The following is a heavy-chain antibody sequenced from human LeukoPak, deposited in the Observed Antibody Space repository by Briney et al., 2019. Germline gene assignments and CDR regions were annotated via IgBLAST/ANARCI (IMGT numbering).Heavy chain of an antibody. V-gene: IGHV1-46*01. Sequence: ASVKVSCKASGYTFTSYYMHWVRQAPGQGLEWMGIINPSGGSTSYPQKFQGRVTMTRDTSTSTVYMELSSLRSEDTAVYYCARALGYCSSTSCRNVAAFDIWGQGTMVTVSS. D-gene: IGHD2-2*01. CDR1: GYTFTSYY. CDR3: ARALGYCSSTSCRNVAAFDI. J-gene: IGHJ3*02. CDR2: INPSGGST.